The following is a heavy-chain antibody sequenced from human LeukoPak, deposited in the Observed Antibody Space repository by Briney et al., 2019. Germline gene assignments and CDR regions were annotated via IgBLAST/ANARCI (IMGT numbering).Heavy chain of an antibody. Sequence: ASVKVSCKASGYTFTSYGISWVRQAPGQGLEWMGWISAYNGNTNYAQKLQGRVTMTTDTSTSTAYMELRSLRSDATAVYYCARDFIAAAGEAPFDYWGQGTLVTVSS. CDR1: GYTFTSYG. CDR2: ISAYNGNT. V-gene: IGHV1-18*01. D-gene: IGHD6-13*01. CDR3: ARDFIAAAGEAPFDY. J-gene: IGHJ4*02.